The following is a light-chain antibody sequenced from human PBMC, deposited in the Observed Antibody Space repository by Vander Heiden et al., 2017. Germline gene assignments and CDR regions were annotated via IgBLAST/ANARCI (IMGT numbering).Light chain of an antibody. CDR1: QSVSSN. Sequence: DIVMTQSPATLSVSPGERATLSCRASQSVSSNLAWYQQKPGQAPRLLIYGASTRATGIPARFSGSGSETEFTLTISSLQSEDFAVYYCQQYNNWPLYTFGQGTKLEIK. J-gene: IGKJ2*01. V-gene: IGKV3-15*01. CDR2: GAS. CDR3: QQYNNWPLYT.